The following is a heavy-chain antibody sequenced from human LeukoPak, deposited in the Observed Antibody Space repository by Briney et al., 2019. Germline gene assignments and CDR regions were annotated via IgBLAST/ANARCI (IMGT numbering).Heavy chain of an antibody. CDR3: AKGLRRLYAPFDY. CDR2: ISGSGGST. D-gene: IGHD2/OR15-2a*01. Sequence: GGSLRLSCAASGFTFSSYAMSWFRQAPGKGLEWVSAISGSGGSTYYADSVKGRFTISRDNSKNTLYLQMNSLRAEDTAVYYCAKGLRRLYAPFDYWGQGTLVTVSS. CDR1: GFTFSSYA. J-gene: IGHJ4*02. V-gene: IGHV3-23*01.